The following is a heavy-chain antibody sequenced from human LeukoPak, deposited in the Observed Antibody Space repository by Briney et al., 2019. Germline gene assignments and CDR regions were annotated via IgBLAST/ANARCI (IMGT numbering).Heavy chain of an antibody. CDR2: ISGSGVTT. J-gene: IGHJ4*02. Sequence: GGSLRLSCAASGFTFSSYAMSWVRQAPGKGLEWVSAISGSGVTTYYADSVKGRFTISRDNSKNTLYLQMNNLRAEDTALYYCAKDRDYYLVGFFDYWGQGTLVTVSS. D-gene: IGHD3-10*01. V-gene: IGHV3-23*01. CDR3: AKDRDYYLVGFFDY. CDR1: GFTFSSYA.